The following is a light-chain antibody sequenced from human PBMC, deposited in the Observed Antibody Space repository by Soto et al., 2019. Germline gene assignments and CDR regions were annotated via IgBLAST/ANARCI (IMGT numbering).Light chain of an antibody. Sequence: QSVLTQPPSVSGAPGQRVTISCTGSSSNIGAGYDVHWYQQFPGTAPKLLLYGSTNRPSGVPDRFSGSKSGTSASLAIAGLQNEDEADYSCQSYDSSLSAVVFGGGTKVTVL. J-gene: IGLJ2*01. CDR1: SSNIGAGYD. V-gene: IGLV1-40*01. CDR3: QSYDSSLSAVV. CDR2: GST.